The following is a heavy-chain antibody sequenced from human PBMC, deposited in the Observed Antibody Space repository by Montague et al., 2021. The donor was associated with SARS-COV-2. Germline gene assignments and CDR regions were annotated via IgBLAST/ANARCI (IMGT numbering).Heavy chain of an antibody. D-gene: IGHD3-22*01. J-gene: IGHJ4*02. CDR3: ARGHLSVSMIVVVFTSASYYFDY. CDR1: GGSFGDDH. Sequence: SETLSLTCGVYGGSFGDDHWSWIRQPPGKGLEWIGDIKQSGSTNYNPSLKSRATISVDTSKNQSSLKLTSVTAADTAVYFCARGHLSVSMIVVVFTSASYYFDYWGQGAQVTVSS. CDR2: IKQSGST. V-gene: IGHV4-34*01.